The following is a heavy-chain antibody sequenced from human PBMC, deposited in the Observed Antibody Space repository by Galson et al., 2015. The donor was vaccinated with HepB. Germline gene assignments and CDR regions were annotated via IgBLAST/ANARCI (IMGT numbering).Heavy chain of an antibody. CDR3: TRGGRDSGWYVDYYSGMDV. J-gene: IGHJ6*02. V-gene: IGHV3-49*04. CDR2: IRGKAYGGTT. Sequence: SLRLSCASSGFSFGDYAMSWVRQAPGKGLEWVGFIRGKAYGGTTEYAASVKGRFTISRDDSKSIAYLQMNSLKTEDTAVYYCTRGGRDSGWYVDYYSGMDVWGQGTTVTASS. D-gene: IGHD6-19*01. CDR1: GFSFGDYA.